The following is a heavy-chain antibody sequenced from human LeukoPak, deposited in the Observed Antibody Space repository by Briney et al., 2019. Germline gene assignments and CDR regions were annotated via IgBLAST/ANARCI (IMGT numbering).Heavy chain of an antibody. D-gene: IGHD3-22*01. V-gene: IGHV4-59*01. CDR1: GGSISSYS. J-gene: IGHJ4*02. CDR2: IYYSGST. Sequence: SETLSLTCTVSGGSISSYSWSWIRQPPGKGLEWIGYIYYSGSTNYNPSLKSRVTISVDTPKNQFSLKLSSVTAADTAVYYCARAWSGYYDSSGYYDYWGQGTLVTVSS. CDR3: ARAWSGYYDSSGYYDY.